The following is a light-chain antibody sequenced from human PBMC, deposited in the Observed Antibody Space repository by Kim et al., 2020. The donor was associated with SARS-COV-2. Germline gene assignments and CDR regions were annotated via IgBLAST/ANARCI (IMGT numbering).Light chain of an antibody. CDR2: GAS. J-gene: IGKJ4*01. V-gene: IGKV3-20*01. CDR3: QQYGATPLT. CDR1: ESVSHSY. Sequence: EIVLTQSPGTLSLSPGERATLSCRASESVSHSYLAWYQQKPGQTPRLLIFGASTRPIGIPDRFSGSGSGTDFTLTISRLEPEDFAIYYCQQYGATPLTFGGGTKVDIK.